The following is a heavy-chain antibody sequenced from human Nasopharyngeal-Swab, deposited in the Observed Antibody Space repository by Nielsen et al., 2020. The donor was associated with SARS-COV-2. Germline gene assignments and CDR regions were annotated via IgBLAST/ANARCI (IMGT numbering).Heavy chain of an antibody. CDR2: ISYDGSNK. D-gene: IGHD3-10*01. CDR1: GFTFSSYG. V-gene: IGHV3-30*03. J-gene: IGHJ3*02. Sequence: GESLKISCAASGFTFSSYGMHWVRQAPGKGLEWVAVISYDGSNKYYADSVKGRFTISRDNSKNTLYLQMNSLRSDDTAVYYCATDTYGYAFDIWGQGTMVTVSS. CDR3: ATDTYGYAFDI.